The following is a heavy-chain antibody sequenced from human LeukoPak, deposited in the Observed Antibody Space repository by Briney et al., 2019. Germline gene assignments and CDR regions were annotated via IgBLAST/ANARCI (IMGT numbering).Heavy chain of an antibody. CDR1: GSTFTGNY. Sequence: ASVKVSCKASGSTFTGNYMRWVRQAPGQGLEWMGWINPNSGGTNYAQKFQDRVTMTRDTSISTAYMELSRLRSDDTAVYYCARETQGSIWYYIDYWGQGTLVTVSS. J-gene: IGHJ4*02. CDR2: INPNSGGT. V-gene: IGHV1-2*02. D-gene: IGHD6-13*01. CDR3: ARETQGSIWYYIDY.